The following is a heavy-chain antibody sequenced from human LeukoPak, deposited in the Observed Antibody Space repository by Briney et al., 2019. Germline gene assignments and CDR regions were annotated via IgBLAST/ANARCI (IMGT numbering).Heavy chain of an antibody. CDR3: ASRKTIVGAAGDAFDI. V-gene: IGHV1-2*06. CDR1: GYTLTGYY. D-gene: IGHD1-26*01. Sequence: GASVKVSCKASGYTLTGYYMHWVRQAPGQGLEWMGRINPNSGGTNYAQKFQGRVTMTRDTSISTAYMELSRLRSDDTAVYYCASRKTIVGAAGDAFDIWGQGTMVTVSS. CDR2: INPNSGGT. J-gene: IGHJ3*02.